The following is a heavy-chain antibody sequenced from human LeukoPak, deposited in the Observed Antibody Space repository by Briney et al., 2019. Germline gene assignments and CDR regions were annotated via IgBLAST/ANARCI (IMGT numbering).Heavy chain of an antibody. CDR2: ISISSSTI. D-gene: IGHD1-7*01. Sequence: GGSLRLSCAASGFTFSSYSMNWVRQAPGKGLEWVSYISISSSTIYYADSVKGRFTISRDNSKNTLFLHMNSLRAEDTALYYCAKLKGKDGVRDGYETWGPGTMVTVSS. CDR3: AKLKGKDGVRDGYET. CDR1: GFTFSSYS. V-gene: IGHV3-48*01. J-gene: IGHJ3*02.